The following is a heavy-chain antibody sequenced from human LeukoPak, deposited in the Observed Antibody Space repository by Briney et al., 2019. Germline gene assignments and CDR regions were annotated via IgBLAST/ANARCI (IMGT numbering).Heavy chain of an antibody. D-gene: IGHD2-15*01. V-gene: IGHV3-23*01. J-gene: IGHJ4*02. CDR1: GFPFASYV. CDR2: ISDSGATS. Sequence: GGSLRLSCEGSGFPFASYVMSWVRQAPGKGLEWVAAISDSGATSFYADSVRGRFTISRDNSKNTLYLQMNSLRAEDTAIYYCGKLAGKTVTVMVVVTIDSWGQGTLVTVSS. CDR3: GKLAGKTVTVMVVVTIDS.